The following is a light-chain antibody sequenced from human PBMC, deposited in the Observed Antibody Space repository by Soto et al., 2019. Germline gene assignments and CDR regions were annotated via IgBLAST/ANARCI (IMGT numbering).Light chain of an antibody. J-gene: IGKJ4*02. CDR2: GAS. CDR3: QQFAGS. Sequence: EILLTQSPGTLSLSPGERATLSCRASQSVRPSSLAWYQQRPGQSPRLLIYGASSRATGIPDRFSGRGSGTDFTLIISRLEPEDFAVYYCQQFAGSFGGGTKVDIK. CDR1: QSVRPSS. V-gene: IGKV3-20*01.